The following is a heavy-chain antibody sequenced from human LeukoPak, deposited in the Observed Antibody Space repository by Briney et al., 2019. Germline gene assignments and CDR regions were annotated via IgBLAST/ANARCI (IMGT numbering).Heavy chain of an antibody. D-gene: IGHD3-3*01. Sequence: SETLSLTCTVSGGPISSYYWSWIRQPAGKGLEWIGSIYYSGSTYYNPSLKSRVTISVDTSKNQFSLKLSSVTAADTAVYYCASAITIFGVVIRSWFDPWGQGTLVTVSS. J-gene: IGHJ5*02. V-gene: IGHV4-4*07. CDR1: GGPISSYY. CDR3: ASAITIFGVVIRSWFDP. CDR2: IYYSGST.